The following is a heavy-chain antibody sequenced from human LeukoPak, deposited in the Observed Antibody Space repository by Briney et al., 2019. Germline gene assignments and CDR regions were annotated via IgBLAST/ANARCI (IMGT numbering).Heavy chain of an antibody. Sequence: GGSLRLSCVASGFTFTSDAMNWVRQAPGKGLEWVSSTVSRGTTQYADSVKGRFTVSRDTSKNTLYLQMNSLRADDTAVYYCAKCSTSAYTTGWCNWIDPWGQGTLVTVSS. J-gene: IGHJ5*02. CDR1: GFTFTSDA. D-gene: IGHD6-19*01. V-gene: IGHV3-23*01. CDR2: TVSRGTT. CDR3: AKCSTSAYTTGWCNWIDP.